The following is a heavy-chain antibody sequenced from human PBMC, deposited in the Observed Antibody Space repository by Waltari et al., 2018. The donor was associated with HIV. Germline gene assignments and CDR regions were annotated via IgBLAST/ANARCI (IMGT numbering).Heavy chain of an antibody. Sequence: EVKLEQSGAEVTELGESLTIPCTGSPFTCTLDWLAWVRQMSGKGLAWMGSIYSGSSDATYSPSFQGRVTISAVKSSATAFLHLNSLKASDSGNYYCARQFILGSSYKAAFDIWGQGTLVTVSS. D-gene: IGHD3-10*01. J-gene: IGHJ3*02. CDR3: ARQFILGSSYKAAFDI. CDR2: IYSGSSDA. CDR1: PFTCTLDW. V-gene: IGHV5-51*01.